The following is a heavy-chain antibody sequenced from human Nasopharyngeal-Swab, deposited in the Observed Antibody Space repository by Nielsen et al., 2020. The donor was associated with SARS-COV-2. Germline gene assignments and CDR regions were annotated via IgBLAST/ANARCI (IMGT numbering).Heavy chain of an antibody. CDR2: IKQDGSEK. Sequence: ESLKISCAASGFTFSSYWMSWVRQAPGKGLEWVANIKQDGSEKYYVDSVKGRFTISRDNAKNSLYLQMNSLRAEDTAVYYCARDMVETNYYGSGSYIDYWGQGTLVTVSS. J-gene: IGHJ4*02. V-gene: IGHV3-7*01. D-gene: IGHD3-10*01. CDR3: ARDMVETNYYGSGSYIDY. CDR1: GFTFSSYW.